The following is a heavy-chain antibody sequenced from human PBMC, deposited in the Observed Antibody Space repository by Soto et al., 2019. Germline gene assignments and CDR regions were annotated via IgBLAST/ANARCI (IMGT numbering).Heavy chain of an antibody. Sequence: SVKVSCKASGGTFSSDRINWVRQAPGQGLEWVGGIVPIYRTADYAQKFQGRVTMTRDTSTSTVYMELSSLRSEDTAVYYCARSYCSGGSCYGWFDPWGQGTLVTVSS. CDR3: ARSYCSGGSCYGWFDP. V-gene: IGHV1-69*05. D-gene: IGHD2-15*01. CDR1: GGTFSSDR. J-gene: IGHJ5*02. CDR2: IVPIYRTA.